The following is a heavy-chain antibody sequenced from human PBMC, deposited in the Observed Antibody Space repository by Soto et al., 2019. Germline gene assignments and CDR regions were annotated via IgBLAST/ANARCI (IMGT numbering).Heavy chain of an antibody. D-gene: IGHD3-22*01. J-gene: IGHJ4*02. V-gene: IGHV1-18*04. CDR3: ARHRFNYYDDTVYYYFDY. CDR1: GYSFTSYG. Sequence: ASVKVSCKASGYSFTSYGISWVRQAPGQGPEWMGWISGHNGNTNHPQSLQGRVTMTTDTSRNTAYMELRSLRTDDTAVYYCARHRFNYYDDTVYYYFDYWGQGTLVTVSS. CDR2: ISGHNGNT.